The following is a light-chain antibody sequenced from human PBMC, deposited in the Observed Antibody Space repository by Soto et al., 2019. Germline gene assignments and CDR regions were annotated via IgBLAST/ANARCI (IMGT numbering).Light chain of an antibody. CDR3: QSYDSSNHAV. Sequence: NFMLTQPHSVSESPGKTVTISCTRSSGSIASNYVQWYQQRPGSAPTTVIYEDNQRPSGVPDRFSGSIDSSSNSAPLTISGLKTEDEADYYCQSYDSSNHAVFGGGTKLTVL. J-gene: IGLJ2*01. V-gene: IGLV6-57*04. CDR2: EDN. CDR1: SGSIASNY.